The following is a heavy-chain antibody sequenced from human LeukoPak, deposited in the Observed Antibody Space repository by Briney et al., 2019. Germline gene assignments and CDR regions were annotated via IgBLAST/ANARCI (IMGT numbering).Heavy chain of an antibody. Sequence: SETLSLTCTVSGGSISSYYWSWIRQPPGKGLEWIGYIYYSGSTNYNPSLKSRVTISVDTSKNQFSLKLSSVTAADTAVYYCARDRPPYSSSSGFDYWGQGTLVTVSS. D-gene: IGHD6-6*01. CDR3: ARDRPPYSSSSGFDY. J-gene: IGHJ4*02. CDR2: IYYSGST. CDR1: GGSISSYY. V-gene: IGHV4-59*12.